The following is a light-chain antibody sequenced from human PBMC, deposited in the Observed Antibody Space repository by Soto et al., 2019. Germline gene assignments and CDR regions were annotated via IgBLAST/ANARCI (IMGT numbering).Light chain of an antibody. CDR1: QSVSRH. V-gene: IGKV3-11*01. CDR2: DIY. CDR3: QQRSSWPRNT. Sequence: EIVLTQSPATLSLSPGERATLSCRASQSVSRHLAWYQQRPGQAPRLLIYDIYYRDSGIPGRFSGSGSGTDFTLTIGRLEPGDSAGYFFQQRSSWPRNTFRQGTKLEMK. J-gene: IGKJ2*01.